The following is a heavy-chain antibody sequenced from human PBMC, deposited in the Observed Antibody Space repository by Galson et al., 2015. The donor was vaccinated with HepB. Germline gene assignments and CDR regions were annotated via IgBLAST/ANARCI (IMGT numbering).Heavy chain of an antibody. CDR1: GFTFSSYA. V-gene: IGHV3-30-3*01. Sequence: SLRLSCATSGFTFSSYAMHWVRQAPGKGLEWVAVISYDGSNKYYADSVKGRFTISRDNSKNTLYLQMNSLRAEDTAVYYCAREQTPRGAFDIWGQGTMVTVSS. CDR2: ISYDGSNK. CDR3: AREQTPRGAFDI. J-gene: IGHJ3*02.